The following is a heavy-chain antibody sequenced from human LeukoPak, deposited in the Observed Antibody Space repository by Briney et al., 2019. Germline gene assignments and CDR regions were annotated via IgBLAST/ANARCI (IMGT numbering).Heavy chain of an antibody. CDR1: GGSISSYY. D-gene: IGHD3-10*02. Sequence: SETLSLTCTVSGGSISSYYWSWIRQTPGKGLEWIGEINQSGSTNYNPSLKSRVTISIDTSKLQFSLKLSSVTAADTAVYYCARGEAVLHSWGQGTLVTVSS. CDR3: ARGEAVLHS. J-gene: IGHJ4*02. V-gene: IGHV4-34*01. CDR2: INQSGST.